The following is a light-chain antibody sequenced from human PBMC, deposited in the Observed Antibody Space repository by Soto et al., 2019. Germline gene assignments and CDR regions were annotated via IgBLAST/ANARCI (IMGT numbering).Light chain of an antibody. J-gene: IGKJ2*01. CDR3: QQSYISPYT. CDR2: SAS. V-gene: IGKV1-39*01. CDR1: QSISKN. Sequence: DIQMTHSPASLSASVGDRVTITCRASQSISKNLNWYQHKVGKAPQLLIYSASDSQAGVPSRFSGSGSGTDFTLIISGLQPEDFATYYCQQSYISPYTFGQGTKVDI.